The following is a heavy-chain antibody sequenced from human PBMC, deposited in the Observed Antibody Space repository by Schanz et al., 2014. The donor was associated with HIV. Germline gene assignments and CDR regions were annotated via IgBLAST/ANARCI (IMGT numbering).Heavy chain of an antibody. V-gene: IGHV1-18*01. Sequence: QVQLVQSGPEVKKPGASVTVSCKASGYTFTNYAINWVRQAPGQGLEWMGWISNYIGNTDYAQDLQGRVTMTADTFTNLAYMELRSLTSDDTAVYSCASGSCSGGTCYSGDHWGQGTLVTVSA. CDR3: ASGSCSGGTCYSGDH. CDR2: ISNYIGNT. CDR1: GYTFTNYA. D-gene: IGHD2-15*01. J-gene: IGHJ4*02.